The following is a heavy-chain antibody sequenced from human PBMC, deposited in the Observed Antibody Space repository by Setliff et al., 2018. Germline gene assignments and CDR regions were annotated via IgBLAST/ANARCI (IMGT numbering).Heavy chain of an antibody. CDR1: GFSFSNYG. V-gene: IGHV3-48*01. D-gene: IGHD2-15*01. Sequence: PGGSLRLSCVVSGFSFSNYGMTWVRQAPGKGLEWISYISTSSGTRYYADSVKGRFTISRDNSRNTLYLQMNSLRVEDTALYYCVKDRVPDGVWDFDFWGQGTLVTVSS. CDR3: VKDRVPDGVWDFDF. J-gene: IGHJ4*02. CDR2: ISTSSGTR.